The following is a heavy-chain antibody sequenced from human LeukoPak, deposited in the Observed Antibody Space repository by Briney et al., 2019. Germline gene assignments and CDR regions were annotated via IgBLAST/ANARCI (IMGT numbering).Heavy chain of an antibody. J-gene: IGHJ4*02. CDR2: ISGSGGTT. Sequence: GGSLRLSCAASGFTFSSYAMSWVRQAPGKGLEWVSVISGSGGTTYYADSVKGRFTISRDNSKNTLYLQMNSLRAEDTAVYYRAKDYSSGWYVFDYWGQGTLVTVSS. CDR1: GFTFSSYA. D-gene: IGHD6-19*01. V-gene: IGHV3-23*01. CDR3: AKDYSSGWYVFDY.